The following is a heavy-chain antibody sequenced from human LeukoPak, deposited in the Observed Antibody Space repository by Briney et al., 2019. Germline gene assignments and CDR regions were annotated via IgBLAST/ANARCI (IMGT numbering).Heavy chain of an antibody. CDR3: AREDYYDSSGYPNGMDV. Sequence: GGSLRLSCAASGFTFSSYWMSWVRQAPGKGPEWVANIKQDGSEKYYVDSVKGRFTISRDNAKNSLYLQMNSLRAEDTAVYYCAREDYYDSSGYPNGMDVWGQGTTVTVSS. D-gene: IGHD3-22*01. CDR1: GFTFSSYW. J-gene: IGHJ6*02. V-gene: IGHV3-7*01. CDR2: IKQDGSEK.